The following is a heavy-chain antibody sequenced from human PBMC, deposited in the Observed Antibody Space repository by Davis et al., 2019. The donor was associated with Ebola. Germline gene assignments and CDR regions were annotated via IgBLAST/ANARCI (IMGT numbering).Heavy chain of an antibody. D-gene: IGHD1-26*01. J-gene: IGHJ4*02. V-gene: IGHV3-21*01. CDR3: ARDQVGEIVGAAGFDY. Sequence: PGGSLRLSCAASGFTFSTYSMNWVRQAPGKGLEWVSSISRSSSYIYYADSVKGRFTISRDNAKNSLYLQMNSLRAEDTAVYYCARDQVGEIVGAAGFDYWGQGTLVTVSS. CDR2: ISRSSSYI. CDR1: GFTFSTYS.